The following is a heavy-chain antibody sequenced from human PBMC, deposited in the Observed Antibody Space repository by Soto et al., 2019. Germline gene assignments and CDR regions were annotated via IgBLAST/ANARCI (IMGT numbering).Heavy chain of an antibody. CDR3: AAAYYGDYVDAFDI. CDR1: GFTFTSSA. D-gene: IGHD4-17*01. V-gene: IGHV1-58*02. J-gene: IGHJ3*02. CDR2: IVVGSGNT. Sequence: ASVKVSCKASGFTFTSSAMQWVRQARGQRLEWIGWIVVGSGNTNYAQKFQERVTITRDMSTSTAYMELSSLRSEDTAVYYCAAAYYGDYVDAFDIWGQGTMVTVSS.